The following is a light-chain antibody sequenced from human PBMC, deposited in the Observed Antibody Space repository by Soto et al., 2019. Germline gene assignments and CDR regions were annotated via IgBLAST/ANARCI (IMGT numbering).Light chain of an antibody. CDR2: AAS. Sequence: DSVLTQSPGTLYSSPGERATLSCRASQSVSSSYFAWYQQKLGPAPRLLIYAASRRSTGIPGRFSGSGSGTDFTLTISRLEPEYFAVYYCQQYGTLPYTLGQGTKLEIK. CDR1: QSVSSSY. V-gene: IGKV3-20*01. CDR3: QQYGTLPYT. J-gene: IGKJ2*01.